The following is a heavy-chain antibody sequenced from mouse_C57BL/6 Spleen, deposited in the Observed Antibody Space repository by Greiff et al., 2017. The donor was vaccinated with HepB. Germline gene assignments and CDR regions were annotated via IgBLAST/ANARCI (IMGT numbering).Heavy chain of an antibody. Sequence: QVQLQQSGAELVKPGASVKLSCKASGYTFTSYWMHWVKQRPGQGLEWIGMIHPNSGSTNYNEKFKSKATLTVDKSSSTAYMQLSSLTSEDSAVYYCARFDYYGSSYYFDYWGQGTTLTVSS. D-gene: IGHD1-1*01. CDR1: GYTFTSYW. V-gene: IGHV1-64*01. CDR3: ARFDYYGSSYYFDY. J-gene: IGHJ2*01. CDR2: IHPNSGST.